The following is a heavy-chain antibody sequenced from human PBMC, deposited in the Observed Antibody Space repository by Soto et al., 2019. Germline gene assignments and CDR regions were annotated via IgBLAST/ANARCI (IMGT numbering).Heavy chain of an antibody. CDR1: GFTFDDYA. Sequence: GGSLRLSWAASGFTFDDYAMHWVRQAPGKGLEWVSGISWNSGSIGYADSVKGRFTISRDNAKNSLYLQMNSLRAEDTALYYCAKDIGAGALGGDAFDISAQATMVTV. CDR3: AKDIGAGALGGDAFDI. CDR2: ISWNSGSI. J-gene: IGHJ3*02. D-gene: IGHD3-10*01. V-gene: IGHV3-9*01.